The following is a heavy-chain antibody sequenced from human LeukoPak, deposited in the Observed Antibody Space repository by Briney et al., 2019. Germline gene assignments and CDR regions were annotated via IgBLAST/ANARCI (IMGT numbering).Heavy chain of an antibody. J-gene: IGHJ4*02. V-gene: IGHV3-23*01. CDR2: ISAGDDST. CDR3: AKVFFPPPYYFNS. Sequence: TGGSLRLSCAASGFTFSSYAMSWVRQAPGKGLEWVSTISAGDDSTYYADSVKGRFTISRDNSKNTLYLQMNSLRAGDTGIYYCAKVFFPPPYYFNSWGQGTLVTVSS. CDR1: GFTFSSYA. D-gene: IGHD2-21*01.